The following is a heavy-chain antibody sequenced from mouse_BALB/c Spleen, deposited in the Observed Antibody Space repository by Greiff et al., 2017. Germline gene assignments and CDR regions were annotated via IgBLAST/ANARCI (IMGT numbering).Heavy chain of an antibody. D-gene: IGHD1-1*01. CDR1: GFNIKDYY. V-gene: IGHV14-4*02. CDR3: KRDYGSSTYAMDY. CDR2: IDPENGDT. J-gene: IGHJ4*01. Sequence: VQLQRSGAELVRSGASVKLSCTASGFNIKDYYMHWVKQRPEQGLEWIGWIDPENGDTEYAPKFQGKATMTADTSSNTAYLQLSSLTSEDTAVYYCKRDYGSSTYAMDYWGQGTSVTVSS.